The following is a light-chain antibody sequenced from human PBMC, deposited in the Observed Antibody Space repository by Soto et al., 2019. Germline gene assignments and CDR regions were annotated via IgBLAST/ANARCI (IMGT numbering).Light chain of an antibody. J-gene: IGKJ5*01. Sequence: EVLITQSPDTLYVSPGERVTLSCRASQSVSSYLAWYQQKPGKGPRLLVYRTSSMTLGIPARFSGSESGTEFTLTISSLQSEDFAVYYCQQYNCWPITFGQGTRLEIK. CDR2: RTS. CDR1: QSVSSY. CDR3: QQYNCWPIT. V-gene: IGKV3-15*01.